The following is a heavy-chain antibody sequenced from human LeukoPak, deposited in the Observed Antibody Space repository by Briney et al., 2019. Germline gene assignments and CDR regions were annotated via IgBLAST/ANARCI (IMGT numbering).Heavy chain of an antibody. CDR2: IEQDGSEK. J-gene: IGHJ4*02. D-gene: IGHD3-22*01. Sequence: GGSLRLSCAASGFTFSSYWMSWVRQAPGKGLEWVANIEQDGSEKYYVDSVKGRFTISRDNAKNSLYLQMNSLRAEDTAVYYCATLIHSSGYYYYDYWGQGTLVTVS. V-gene: IGHV3-7*01. CDR3: ATLIHSSGYYYYDY. CDR1: GFTFSSYW.